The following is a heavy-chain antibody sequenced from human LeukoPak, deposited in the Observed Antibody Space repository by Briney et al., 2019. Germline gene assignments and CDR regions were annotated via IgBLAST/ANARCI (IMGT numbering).Heavy chain of an antibody. CDR1: GFTFSSYW. CDR3: ARDLSSAPHDENWAANRFDP. Sequence: GGSLRLSCAASGFTFSSYWMHWVRQAPGKGLEWLAIISYDGNSKFYADSVRGRFTISRDNSRNTLYLQMSSLETEDTAVYYCARDLSSAPHDENWAANRFDPWGQGTLVTVSS. J-gene: IGHJ5*02. D-gene: IGHD7-27*01. V-gene: IGHV3-30*03. CDR2: ISYDGNSK.